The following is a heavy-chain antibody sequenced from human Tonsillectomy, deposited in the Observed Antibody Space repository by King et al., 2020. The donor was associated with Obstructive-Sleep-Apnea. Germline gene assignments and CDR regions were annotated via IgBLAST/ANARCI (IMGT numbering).Heavy chain of an antibody. CDR2: IKQDGSEK. V-gene: IGHV3-7*01. CDR1: GFTFSDYW. CDR3: AKGSYRHDY. J-gene: IGHJ4*02. Sequence: VQLVESGGGLVQSGGSLRLSCAASGFTFSDYWMTWVRQAPGKGLEWVANIKQDGSEKYYVDSVKGRFTIPRDNADNSLSLQMDSLRAEDTAVYYCAKGSYRHDYWGQGTLVTVSS. D-gene: IGHD3-16*02.